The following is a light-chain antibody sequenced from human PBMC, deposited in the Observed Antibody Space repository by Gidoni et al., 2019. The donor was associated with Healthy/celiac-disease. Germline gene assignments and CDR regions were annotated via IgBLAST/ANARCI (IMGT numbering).Light chain of an antibody. V-gene: IGLV2-14*01. J-gene: IGLJ1*01. CDR1: SSDVGGYNY. CDR2: DVS. CDR3: SSYTSSSTPYV. Sequence: QSALTHPASVSGSPGQSITISFTGTSSDVGGYNYVSWYQQHPGKAPKLMIYDVSNRPSGVSNRFSGSKSGNTASLTISGLQAEDEADYYCSSYTSSSTPYVFGTGTKVTVL.